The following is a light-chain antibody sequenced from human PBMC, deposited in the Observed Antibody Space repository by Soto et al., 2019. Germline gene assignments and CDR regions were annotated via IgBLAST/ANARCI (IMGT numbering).Light chain of an antibody. CDR1: QGVSSY. CDR3: QQYGSSGT. Sequence: ILLTQSPGTLSLSPGERATLSCRASQGVSSYLAWFQQKPGQAPSLLINDASNRATGIPARLSGSGPGTDFTLTISRLEPEDSAVYYCQQYGSSGTFGQGTKVDIK. V-gene: IGKV3-20*01. J-gene: IGKJ1*01. CDR2: DAS.